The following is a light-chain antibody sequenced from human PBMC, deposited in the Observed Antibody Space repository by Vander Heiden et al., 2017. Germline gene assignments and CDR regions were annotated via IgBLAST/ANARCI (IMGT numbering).Light chain of an antibody. V-gene: IGKV3-15*01. CDR3: QQYNNWPPYT. Sequence: EIVMTQSPATLSVSPGERATLSCRASQSVSSNLAWYQQKPGQAPRLLIYGASTMATGIPARFSGSGSGTEFTLTISSRQSEDFAVYYCQQYNNWPPYTFGQGTKLEIK. CDR2: GAS. J-gene: IGKJ2*01. CDR1: QSVSSN.